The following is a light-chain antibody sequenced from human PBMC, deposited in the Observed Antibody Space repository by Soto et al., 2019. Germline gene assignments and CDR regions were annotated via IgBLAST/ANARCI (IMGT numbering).Light chain of an antibody. V-gene: IGKV3-15*01. Sequence: VMKQSPVTLSASSGETATLSCRASQSVDNNVAWYQQKPGQAPRLLIVGSFARATGIPARFSGSGSGTDFTLTISSLQPEDFATYYCLQDYNYPLTFGGGTKVDIK. J-gene: IGKJ4*01. CDR2: GSF. CDR1: QSVDNN. CDR3: LQDYNYPLT.